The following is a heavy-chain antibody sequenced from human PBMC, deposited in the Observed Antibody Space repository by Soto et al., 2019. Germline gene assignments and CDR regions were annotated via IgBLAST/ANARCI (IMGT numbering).Heavy chain of an antibody. CDR2: IHYSGNT. CDR3: ARDRLMATAGTARHYFGLDV. D-gene: IGHD5-18*01. V-gene: IGHV4-31*03. J-gene: IGHJ6*02. Sequence: SETLSLTCTVSGGSIRSGGYYWSWVRQNPRKGLEWIGNIHYSGNTYYNPSLKSRLTISVDTSKNQFSLNLSSVTAADTAVYYCARDRLMATAGTARHYFGLDVWGQGTTVTVSS. CDR1: GGSIRSGGYY.